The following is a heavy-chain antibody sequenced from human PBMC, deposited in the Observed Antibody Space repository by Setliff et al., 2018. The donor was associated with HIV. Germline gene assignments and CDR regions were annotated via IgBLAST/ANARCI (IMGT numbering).Heavy chain of an antibody. V-gene: IGHV3-43*01. CDR3: ANFGYNYEKNL. J-gene: IGHJ2*01. CDR1: GFTFDDYS. Sequence: GESLRLSCAASGFTFDDYSMHWIRQAPGKGLEWVSLISWDGSSTFYADSVKGRFTISRDNSKNSLYLQMNNLRTEDTAFYYCANFGYNYEKNLWGRGTLVTVSS. D-gene: IGHD3-16*01. CDR2: ISWDGSST.